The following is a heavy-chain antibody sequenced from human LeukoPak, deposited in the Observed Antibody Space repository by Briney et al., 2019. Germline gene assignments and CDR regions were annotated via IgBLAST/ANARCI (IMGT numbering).Heavy chain of an antibody. CDR1: GGSISSYY. CDR3: ARGGLLVGVNPEVYYFDY. V-gene: IGHV4-59*12. D-gene: IGHD1-26*01. CDR2: IYGSGST. J-gene: IGHJ4*02. Sequence: SSGTLSLTCAVSGGSISSYYWSWIRQPPGKGLEWIGRIYGSGSTNYNPSLKSRVTLSVDTSKNQFSLKLSSVTAADTAVYYCARGGLLVGVNPEVYYFDYWGQGTLVTVSS.